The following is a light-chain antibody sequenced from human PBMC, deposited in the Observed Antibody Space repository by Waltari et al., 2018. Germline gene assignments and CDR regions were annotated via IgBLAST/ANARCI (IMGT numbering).Light chain of an antibody. CDR1: ALPKQY. Sequence: SSELTQPPSVSVSPGQTARITCFGDALPKQYANWYKQKSGQAPVKIIYKDSERPSEIPERFPGSTSGTTVTLTISGVQAQDEADYYCQAADINGLSWVFGGGTKLTVL. CDR2: KDS. V-gene: IGLV3-25*03. CDR3: QAADINGLSWV. J-gene: IGLJ3*02.